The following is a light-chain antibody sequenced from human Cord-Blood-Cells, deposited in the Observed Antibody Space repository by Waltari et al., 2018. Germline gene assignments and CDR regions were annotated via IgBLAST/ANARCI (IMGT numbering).Light chain of an antibody. V-gene: IGKV4-1*01. CDR2: WAS. CDR1: RSVLYSSNNKIY. CDR3: QKYNSTPRT. J-gene: IGKJ1*01. Sequence: DIVMTQAPDSMSVSLGERANINCNSSRSVLYSSNNKIYLAWYQQKPGQPPKLLIYWASTRESGVPYLFSSSWSRTNFTLTISSLQTEDVTVYYRQKYNSTPRTFGQGTKVEIK.